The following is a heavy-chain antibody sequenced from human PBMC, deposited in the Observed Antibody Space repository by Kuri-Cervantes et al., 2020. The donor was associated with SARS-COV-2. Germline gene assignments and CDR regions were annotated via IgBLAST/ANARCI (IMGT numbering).Heavy chain of an antibody. CDR1: GFTFSSYW. CDR2: INSDGSST. D-gene: IGHD6-13*01. Sequence: GESLKISCAASGFTFSSYWMHWVRQAPGKGLVWVSRINSDGSSTSYADSVKGRFTISRDNAKNTLYLQMNSLRAEDTAVYYCAREILEAAAGFLYYYYYYYMDVWGKGTTVTVSS. J-gene: IGHJ6*03. CDR3: AREILEAAAGFLYYYYYYYMDV. V-gene: IGHV3-74*01.